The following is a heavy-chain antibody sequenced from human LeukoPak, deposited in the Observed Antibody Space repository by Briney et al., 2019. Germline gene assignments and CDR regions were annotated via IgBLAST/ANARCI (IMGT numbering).Heavy chain of an antibody. V-gene: IGHV3-23*01. CDR3: AKDATVVVPAAISVRRQGFDY. Sequence: PGGSLRLSCAASGFTFSSYAMSWVRQAPGKGLEWVSAISGSGGSTYCADSVKGRFTISRDNSKNTLYLQMNSLRAEDTAVYYCAKDATVVVPAAISVRRQGFDYWGQGTLVTVSS. J-gene: IGHJ4*02. CDR2: ISGSGGST. D-gene: IGHD2-2*01. CDR1: GFTFSSYA.